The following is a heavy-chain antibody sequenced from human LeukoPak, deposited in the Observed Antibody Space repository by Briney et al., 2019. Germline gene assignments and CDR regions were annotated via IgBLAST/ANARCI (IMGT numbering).Heavy chain of an antibody. V-gene: IGHV4-39*01. D-gene: IGHD3-10*01. J-gene: IGHJ4*02. CDR2: IYYSGST. CDR1: GGSISSSSYY. CDR3: ARRVRGVIKDLNDY. Sequence: SETLSLTCTVSGGSISSSSYYWGWIRQPPGKGLEWIGSIYYSGSTYYNPSLKSRVTISVDTSKNQFSLKLSSVTAADTAVYYCARRVRGVIKDLNDYWGQGTLVTVSS.